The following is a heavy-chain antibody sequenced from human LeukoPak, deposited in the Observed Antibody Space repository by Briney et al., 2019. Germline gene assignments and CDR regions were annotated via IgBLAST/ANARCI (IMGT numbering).Heavy chain of an antibody. J-gene: IGHJ6*03. V-gene: IGHV4-59*01. Sequence: SETLSLTCTVSGGSISSYYWSWIRQPLGKGLEWIGYIYYSGSTNYNPSLKSRVTISVDTSKNQFSLKLSSVTAADTAVYYCARDRSGIAAAGSRYYYYMDVWGKGTTVTVSS. CDR2: IYYSGST. CDR1: GGSISSYY. CDR3: ARDRSGIAAAGSRYYYYMDV. D-gene: IGHD6-13*01.